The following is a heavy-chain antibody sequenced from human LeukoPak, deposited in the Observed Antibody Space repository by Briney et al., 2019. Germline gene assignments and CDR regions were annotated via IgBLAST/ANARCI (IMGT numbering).Heavy chain of an antibody. CDR1: GFTVSSNY. J-gene: IGHJ4*02. V-gene: IGHV3-53*01. D-gene: IGHD3-16*01. CDR2: IYSGGST. CDR3: AKDGGLWVSAHWGDS. Sequence: GGSLRLSCAASGFTVSSNYMSWVRQAPGKGLEWVSVIYSGGSTFYADSVKGRFTISRDNSKNTLFLQMNSLRAEDTAVYYCAKDGGLWVSAHWGDSWGRGTLVTVSS.